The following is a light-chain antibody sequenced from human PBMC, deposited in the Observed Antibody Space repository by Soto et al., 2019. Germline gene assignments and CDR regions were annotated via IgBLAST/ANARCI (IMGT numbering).Light chain of an antibody. Sequence: EIVITQSPLTLSVSPGERATLSCMASQSVRNNVTWYQQKPGQAPRLVNYGAMRSATGVPARFSGSRSGTKFTLTISSLQSEDFGIYYCQEYNNWRPITFGGGTKVDI. V-gene: IGKV3-15*01. CDR3: QEYNNWRPIT. CDR2: GAM. J-gene: IGKJ4*01. CDR1: QSVRNN.